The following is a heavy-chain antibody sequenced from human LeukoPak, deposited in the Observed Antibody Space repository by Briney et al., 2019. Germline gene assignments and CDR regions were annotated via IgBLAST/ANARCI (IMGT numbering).Heavy chain of an antibody. CDR1: GGXFSGYF. Sequence: PSETLSLTCVVYGGXFSGYFWSWIRQPPGKGLEWIGEITPSGSTNHSPSLKSRVSISIDTSKKKLSLRLTSVTAADSAVYYCASSFYYDSRDYWGQGTLVTVSS. CDR3: ASSFYYDSRDY. D-gene: IGHD3-22*01. V-gene: IGHV4-34*01. CDR2: ITPSGST. J-gene: IGHJ4*02.